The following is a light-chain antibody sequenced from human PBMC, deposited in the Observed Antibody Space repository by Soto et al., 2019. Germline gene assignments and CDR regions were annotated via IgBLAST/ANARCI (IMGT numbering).Light chain of an antibody. V-gene: IGLV2-14*01. CDR2: EVS. CDR1: SSDVGGYNY. CDR3: SSYTSDNTLV. Sequence: QSALPQPASVSGSPGQSITISCTGTSSDVGGYNYVSWYQHHPGKAPKLIIYEVSNRPSGVSNRVSGSKSGNTASLTISGLQAEDETDYYCSSYTSDNTLVFGGGTKLTVL. J-gene: IGLJ2*01.